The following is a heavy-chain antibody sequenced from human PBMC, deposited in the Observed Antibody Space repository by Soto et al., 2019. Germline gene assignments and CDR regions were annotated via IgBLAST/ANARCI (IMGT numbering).Heavy chain of an antibody. Sequence: SETLSLTCTVSGGSISSGGYYWSWIRQHPGKGLEWIGYIYYSGSTYYNPSLKSRVTISVDTSKNQFSLKLSSVTAADTAVYYCARAPVSEDLTYYYDSSGYYYFDYWGQGTLVTVSS. D-gene: IGHD3-22*01. CDR1: GGSISSGGYY. J-gene: IGHJ4*02. V-gene: IGHV4-31*03. CDR2: IYYSGST. CDR3: ARAPVSEDLTYYYDSSGYYYFDY.